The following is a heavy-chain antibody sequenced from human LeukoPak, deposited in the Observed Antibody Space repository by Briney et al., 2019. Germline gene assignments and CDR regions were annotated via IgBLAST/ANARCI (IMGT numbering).Heavy chain of an antibody. J-gene: IGHJ3*02. V-gene: IGHV5-51*01. CDR3: AIRLAAAGISAFDI. CDR2: IYPGDSDT. Sequence: GESLKISCKGFGYSFTSYWVGWVRQMPGKGLEWMGIIYPGDSDTRYSPSFQGQVTISADKSISTAYLQWSSLKASDTAMYYCAIRLAAAGISAFDIWGQGTMVTVSS. D-gene: IGHD6-13*01. CDR1: GYSFTSYW.